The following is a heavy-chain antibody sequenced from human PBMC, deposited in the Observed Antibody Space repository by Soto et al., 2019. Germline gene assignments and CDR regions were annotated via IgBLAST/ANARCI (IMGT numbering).Heavy chain of an antibody. CDR2: IYSGGST. Sequence: GGSLRLSCAASGFTVSSNYMSWVRQAPGKGLEWVSVIYSGGSTYYADSVKGRFTISRDNSKNTLYLQMNSLRAEDTAVYYCARMLEWGGNWFDPWGQGTLVTVSS. CDR3: ARMLEWGGNWFDP. J-gene: IGHJ5*02. CDR1: GFTVSSNY. V-gene: IGHV3-66*01. D-gene: IGHD3-3*01.